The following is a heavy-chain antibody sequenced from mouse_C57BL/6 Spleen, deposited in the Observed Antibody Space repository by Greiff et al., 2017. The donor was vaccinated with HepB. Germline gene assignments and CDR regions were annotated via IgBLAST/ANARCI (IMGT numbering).Heavy chain of an antibody. Sequence: EVQLQQSGAELVRPGASVKLSCTASGFNIKDYYMHWVKQRPEQGLEWIGRIGPEDGDTEYAPRFQGKATMTADTSSNTAYLQLSSLTSEDTAVYYCTAYYSPAWFAYWGQGTLVTVSA. CDR1: GFNIKDYY. V-gene: IGHV14-1*01. J-gene: IGHJ3*01. CDR2: IGPEDGDT. D-gene: IGHD2-12*01. CDR3: TAYYSPAWFAY.